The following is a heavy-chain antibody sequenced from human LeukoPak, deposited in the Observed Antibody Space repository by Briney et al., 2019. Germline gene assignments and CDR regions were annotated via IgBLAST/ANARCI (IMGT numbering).Heavy chain of an antibody. CDR2: ITDSGGNT. J-gene: IGHJ4*02. D-gene: IGHD2-8*01. CDR3: ARAGHCTNGICYTADFDY. CDR1: GFTFSTYA. Sequence: PGGSLRLSCTASGFTFSTYAMSWVRQAPGKGLEWFSAITDSGGNTYYAAPVKGRFTISRDNSKNTLYLQMNSLRAEDTAAYYCARAGHCTNGICYTADFDYWGQGTLVTVSS. V-gene: IGHV3-23*01.